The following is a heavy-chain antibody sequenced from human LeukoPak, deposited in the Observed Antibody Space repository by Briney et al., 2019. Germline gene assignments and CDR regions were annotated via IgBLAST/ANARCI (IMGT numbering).Heavy chain of an antibody. D-gene: IGHD5-12*01. CDR1: GYNFISYY. CDR3: ATGLRPHYYGMDV. CDR2: INPSGGST. V-gene: IGHV1-46*01. Sequence: GASVKVSCKASGYNFISYYMHWVRQAPGQGLEWMGIINPSGGSTSYAQKFQDRVTMTRDTSTSTVYMELSSLKSEDTAVYYCATGLRPHYYGMDVWGQGTTVTVSS. J-gene: IGHJ6*02.